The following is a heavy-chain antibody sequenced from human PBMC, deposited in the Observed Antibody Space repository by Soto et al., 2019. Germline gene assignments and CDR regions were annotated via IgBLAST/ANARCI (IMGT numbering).Heavy chain of an antibody. V-gene: IGHV1-2*02. CDR3: ARGPRGSGMYGGEY. J-gene: IGHJ4*02. Sequence: QAQLVQSGAEVKKPGASVKVSCKASGYTFIDYYMHWVRQAPGQGLEWMGWINPHSGATNYARSFQGRVTMTRDTSIGTAYMELSSLRSDDTAVFYCARGPRGSGMYGGEYWGQGTLVTVSS. CDR1: GYTFIDYY. D-gene: IGHD3-10*01. CDR2: INPHSGAT.